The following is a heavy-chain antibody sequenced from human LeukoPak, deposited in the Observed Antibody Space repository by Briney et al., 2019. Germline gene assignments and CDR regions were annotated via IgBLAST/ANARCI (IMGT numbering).Heavy chain of an antibody. D-gene: IGHD2-15*01. Sequence: SETLSLTCTVSGGSISSYYWSWIPQPPGKGLEWIGYIYYSGSTNYNPSLKSRVTISVDTSKNQFSLKLSSVTAADTAVYYCARAVVVAAAEYFDYWGQGTLVTVSS. CDR2: IYYSGST. V-gene: IGHV4-59*01. J-gene: IGHJ4*02. CDR1: GGSISSYY. CDR3: ARAVVVAAAEYFDY.